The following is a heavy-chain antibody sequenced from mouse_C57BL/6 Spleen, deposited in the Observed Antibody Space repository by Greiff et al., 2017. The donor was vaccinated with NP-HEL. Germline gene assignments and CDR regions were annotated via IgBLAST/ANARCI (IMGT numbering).Heavy chain of an antibody. D-gene: IGHD2-4*01. Sequence: VMLVESGAELVKPGASVKMSCKASGYTFTTYPIEWMKQNHGKSLEWIGNFHPYNDDTKYNEKFKGKATLTVEKSSSTVYLELSRLTSDDSAVYYCARSYDYDAGMDYWGQGTSVTVSS. CDR1: GYTFTTYP. J-gene: IGHJ4*01. V-gene: IGHV1-47*01. CDR3: ARSYDYDAGMDY. CDR2: FHPYNDDT.